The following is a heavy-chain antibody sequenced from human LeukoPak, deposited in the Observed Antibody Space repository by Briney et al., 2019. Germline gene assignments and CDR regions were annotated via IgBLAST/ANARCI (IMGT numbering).Heavy chain of an antibody. V-gene: IGHV3-15*01. CDR1: GFTFSNAW. J-gene: IGHJ4*02. CDR3: TTSEWFGELNYLFDY. D-gene: IGHD3-10*01. CDR2: IKSKTDGGTT. Sequence: GGSLRLSCAASGFTFSNAWMSWVRQAPGKGLEWVGRIKSKTDGGTTDYAAPVKGRFTISRDDSKNTLYLQMNSLKTEDTAVYYCTTSEWFGELNYLFDYWGQGTLVTVSS.